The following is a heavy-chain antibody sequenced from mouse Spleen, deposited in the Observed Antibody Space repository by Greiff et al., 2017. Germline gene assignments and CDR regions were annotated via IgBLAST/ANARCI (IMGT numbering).Heavy chain of an antibody. CDR2: IYPGDGDT. J-gene: IGHJ4*01. D-gene: IGHD2-4*01. Sequence: QVQLKESGAELVKPGASVKISCKASGYAFSSYWMNWVKQRPGKGLEWIGQIYPGDGDTNYNGKFKGKATLTADKSSSTAYMQLSSLTSEDSAVYFCARSRLRRPYYAMDYWGQGTSVTVSS. V-gene: IGHV1-80*01. CDR1: GYAFSSYW. CDR3: ARSRLRRPYYAMDY.